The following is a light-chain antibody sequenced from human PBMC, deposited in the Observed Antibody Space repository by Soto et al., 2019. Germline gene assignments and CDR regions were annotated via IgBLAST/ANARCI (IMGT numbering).Light chain of an antibody. Sequence: MQMTQSPSSLAASVGDRITITCRASQDISSYVAWYQQKPGKVPRLLIYGASTLRSGVPSRFSGSSSASGSGTDFTLTISSLQPEDVATYYCQKYDSALLTFGGGTKVEIK. J-gene: IGKJ4*02. V-gene: IGKV1-27*01. CDR1: QDISSY. CDR2: GAS. CDR3: QKYDSALLT.